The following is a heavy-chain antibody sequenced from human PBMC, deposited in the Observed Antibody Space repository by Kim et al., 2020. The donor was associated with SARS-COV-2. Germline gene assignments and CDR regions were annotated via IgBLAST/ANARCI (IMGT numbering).Heavy chain of an antibody. V-gene: IGHV7-4-1*02. D-gene: IGHD2-2*01. CDR2: INNKTGKP. J-gene: IGHJ4*02. Sequence: ASVKVSCKASGYTFTSYAMDWVRQAPGQGLEWMGWINNKTGKPTYAQGFAGRFVFSLDTSVSAAYLQISSLKAEDTAIYYCARAPQVVPAATGVDYWGQG. CDR1: GYTFTSYA. CDR3: ARAPQVVPAATGVDY.